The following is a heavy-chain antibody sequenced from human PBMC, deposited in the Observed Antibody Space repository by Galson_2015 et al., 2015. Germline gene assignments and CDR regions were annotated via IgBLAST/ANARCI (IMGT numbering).Heavy chain of an antibody. V-gene: IGHV3-30*18. CDR3: AKSGIAAAGKGPGFDY. CDR1: GFTFSSYG. J-gene: IGHJ4*02. D-gene: IGHD6-13*01. CDR2: ISYDGSNK. Sequence: SLRLSCAASGFTFSSYGMHWVRQAPGKGLEWVAVISYDGSNKYYADSVKGRFTISRDNSKNTLYLQMNSLRAEDTAVYYCAKSGIAAAGKGPGFDYWGQGTLVTVSS.